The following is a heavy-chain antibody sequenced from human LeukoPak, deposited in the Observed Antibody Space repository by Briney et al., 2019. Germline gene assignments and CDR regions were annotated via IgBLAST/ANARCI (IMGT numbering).Heavy chain of an antibody. Sequence: GGSLRLSCAASGFTFSSYEMNWVRQAPGKGLEWVSAISGSGGSTYYADSVKGRFTISRDNSKNTLYLQMNSLKTEDTAVYYCTTGLSVMVRGLQGLGAFNIWGQGTMVTVSS. CDR2: ISGSGGST. J-gene: IGHJ3*02. D-gene: IGHD3-10*01. V-gene: IGHV3-23*01. CDR1: GFTFSSYE. CDR3: TTGLSVMVRGLQGLGAFNI.